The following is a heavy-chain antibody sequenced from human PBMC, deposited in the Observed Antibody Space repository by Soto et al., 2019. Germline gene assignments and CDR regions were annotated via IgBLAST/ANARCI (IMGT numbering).Heavy chain of an antibody. J-gene: IGHJ2*01. CDR3: ATSGYYYDSSGYYPLRYFDL. CDR2: IIPIFGTA. D-gene: IGHD3-22*01. V-gene: IGHV1-69*01. CDR1: GGTFSSYA. Sequence: QVQLVQSGAEVKKPGSSVKVSCKASGGTFSSYAISWVRQAPGQWLEWMGGIIPIFGTANYAQKFQGRVTIAAADSTSTAYMELSSLRSEDTAVYYCATSGYYYDSSGYYPLRYFDLWGRGTLVTVS.